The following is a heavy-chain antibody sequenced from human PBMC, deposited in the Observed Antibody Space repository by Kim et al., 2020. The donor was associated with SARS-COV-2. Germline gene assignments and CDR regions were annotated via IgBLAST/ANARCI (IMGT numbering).Heavy chain of an antibody. D-gene: IGHD6-13*01. Sequence: GGSLRLSCAASGFTFSSYAMHWVRQAPGKGLEWVAVISYDGSNKYYADSVKGRFTISRDNSKNTLYLQMNSLRAEDTAVYYCARAIYSSSWYRSSKRGMDVWGQGTTVTVSS. CDR2: ISYDGSNK. CDR1: GFTFSSYA. CDR3: ARAIYSSSWYRSSKRGMDV. J-gene: IGHJ6*02. V-gene: IGHV3-30*04.